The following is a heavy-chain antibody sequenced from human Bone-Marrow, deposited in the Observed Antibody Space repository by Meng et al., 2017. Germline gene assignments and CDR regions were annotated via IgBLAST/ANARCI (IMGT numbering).Heavy chain of an antibody. D-gene: IGHD5-18*01. V-gene: IGHV3-23*01. CDR2: ISGSGGST. CDR1: GFTFSSYA. Sequence: GGSLRLSCAASGFTFSSYAMSWVRQAPGKGLEWVSAISGSGGSTYYADSVKGRFTISRDNSKNTLYLQMNSLRAEDTAVYYCARDSIPYSYGENYFDYWGQGTLVTVSS. CDR3: ARDSIPYSYGENYFDY. J-gene: IGHJ4*02.